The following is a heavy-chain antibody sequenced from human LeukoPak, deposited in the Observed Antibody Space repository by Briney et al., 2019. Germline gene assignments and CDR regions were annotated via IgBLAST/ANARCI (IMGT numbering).Heavy chain of an antibody. CDR1: GFPFSTYY. J-gene: IGHJ1*01. CDR2: INSDGSDK. Sequence: GGSLRLSCTVSGFPFSTYYIGWLRQPPGKGLEWVAMINSDGSDKSYVDSLKGRFTISRDNAKNSLFLQMSTLTAEDTALYYCAFLVREPQHWGRGTLVTVSS. V-gene: IGHV3-7*01. D-gene: IGHD3-10*01. CDR3: AFLVREPQH.